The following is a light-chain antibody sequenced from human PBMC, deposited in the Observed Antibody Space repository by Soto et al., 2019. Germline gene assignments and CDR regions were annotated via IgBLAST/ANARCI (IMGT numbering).Light chain of an antibody. J-gene: IGKJ5*01. CDR3: QQFNTYPIT. V-gene: IGKV1-9*01. Sequence: DIQLTQSPSFLSAYVGDRVAITCRASQDISSHLVWYQQKPGKAPELLIFAASTLQSGVTSRFSGSGSETEFTLTINGLQPEYFATYFCQQFNTYPITFGQGTR. CDR1: QDISSH. CDR2: AAS.